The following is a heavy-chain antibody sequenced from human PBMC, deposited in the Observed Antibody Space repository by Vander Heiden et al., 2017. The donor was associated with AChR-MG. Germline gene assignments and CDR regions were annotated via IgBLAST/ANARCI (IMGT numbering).Heavy chain of an antibody. CDR2: IIPILGTA. CDR3: ASEGYCSSTSCYKSTGNSSGSLQFY. Sequence: QVQLVQSGAEVKKPGSSVKVSCKAAGGTVISYPISGVRQAPGQGLEWMGGIIPILGTANYARKFQGRVTITADKSTSTAYMELSSLRSEDTAVYYCASEGYCSSTSCYKSTGNSSGSLQFYWGQGTLVTVSS. V-gene: IGHV1-69*06. D-gene: IGHD2-2*02. CDR1: GGTVISYP. J-gene: IGHJ4*02.